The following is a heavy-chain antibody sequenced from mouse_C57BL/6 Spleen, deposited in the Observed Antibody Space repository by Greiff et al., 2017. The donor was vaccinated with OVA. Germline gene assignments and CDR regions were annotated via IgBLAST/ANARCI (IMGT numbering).Heavy chain of an antibody. CDR2: IWTGGGT. J-gene: IGHJ4*01. Sequence: QVQLQQSGPGLVAPSQSLSITCTVSGFSLTSYAISWVRQPPGKGLEWLGVIWTGGGTNYNSALKSRLSISKDNSKSQVFLKMNSLQTEDTARYYCARKNYDDEENYYAMDDWGKGTSVTVSS. V-gene: IGHV2-9-1*01. D-gene: IGHD2-4*01. CDR1: GFSLTSYA. CDR3: ARKNYDDEENYYAMDD.